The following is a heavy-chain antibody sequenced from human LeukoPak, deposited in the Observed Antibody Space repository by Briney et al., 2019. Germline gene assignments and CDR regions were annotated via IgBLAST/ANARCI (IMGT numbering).Heavy chain of an antibody. D-gene: IGHD3-9*01. Sequence: GASVKVSCKASGYTFTSYGISWVRQAPGQGLEWMGWINPNSGGTNYAQKFQGRVTMTRDTSISTAYMELSRLRSDDTAVYYCARDRFGNFDGDRAAFDIWGQGTMVTVSS. J-gene: IGHJ3*02. V-gene: IGHV1-2*02. CDR1: GYTFTSYG. CDR2: INPNSGGT. CDR3: ARDRFGNFDGDRAAFDI.